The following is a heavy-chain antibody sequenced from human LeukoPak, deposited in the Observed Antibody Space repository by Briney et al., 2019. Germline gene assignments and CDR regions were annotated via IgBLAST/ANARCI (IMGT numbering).Heavy chain of an antibody. CDR1: GFTFGNYW. CDR3: ARGQTYYDDSTGYHYYAFDI. V-gene: IGHV3-74*01. J-gene: IGHJ3*02. CDR2: INSDGSST. D-gene: IGHD3-9*01. Sequence: GGSLRLSCAASGFTFGNYWMHWARQAPGKGLVWVSRINSDGSSTNYADSVKGRFTISRDNAKKTLYLQMNSLRAEDTAVYYCARGQTYYDDSTGYHYYAFDIWGQRPFVPVSS.